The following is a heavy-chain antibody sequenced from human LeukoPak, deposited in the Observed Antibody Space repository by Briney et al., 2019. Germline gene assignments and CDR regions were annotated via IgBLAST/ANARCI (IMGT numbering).Heavy chain of an antibody. V-gene: IGHV3-74*01. D-gene: IGHD3-22*01. CDR1: GXTFSTYG. CDR3: ARISSDSISYYDH. CDR2: INSDGSST. J-gene: IGHJ4*02. Sequence: PGRSLRLSCAASGXTFSTYGMHWVRQAPGKGLVWVSRINSDGSSTSYADSVKGRFTISRDNAKNTLFLQMNSLRAEDTAVYYCARISSDSISYYDHWGQGTLVTVSS.